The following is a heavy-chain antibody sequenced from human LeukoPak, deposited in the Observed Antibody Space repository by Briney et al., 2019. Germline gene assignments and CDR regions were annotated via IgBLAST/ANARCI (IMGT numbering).Heavy chain of an antibody. CDR2: INHSGST. CDR1: GGSFSGYY. CDR3: ASLGGPIAVAGTGY. V-gene: IGHV4-34*01. D-gene: IGHD6-19*01. Sequence: SETLSLTCAVYGGSFSGYYWSWIRQPPGKGLEWTGEINHSGSTNYNPSLKSRVTISVDTSKNQFSLKLSSVTAADTAVYYCASLGGPIAVAGTGYWGQGTLVTVSS. J-gene: IGHJ4*02.